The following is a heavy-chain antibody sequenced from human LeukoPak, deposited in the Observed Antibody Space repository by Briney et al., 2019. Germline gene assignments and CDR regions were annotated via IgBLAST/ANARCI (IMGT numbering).Heavy chain of an antibody. CDR3: ARLYYDGAFDI. D-gene: IGHD3-22*01. CDR1: GLTFTSYD. CDR2: INPSGGST. J-gene: IGHJ3*02. Sequence: ASVKVSCKASGLTFTSYDINWVRQAPGQGLEWMGIINPSGGSTSYAQKFQGRVTMTRDTSTSTVYMELSSLRSEDTAVYYCARLYYDGAFDIWGQGTMITVSS. V-gene: IGHV1-46*01.